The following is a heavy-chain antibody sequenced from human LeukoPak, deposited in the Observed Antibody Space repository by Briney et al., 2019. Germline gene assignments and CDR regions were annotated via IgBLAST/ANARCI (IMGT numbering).Heavy chain of an antibody. CDR1: GGSISSYY. CDR2: IYYSGST. V-gene: IGHV4-59*01. J-gene: IGHJ5*02. Sequence: PSETLSLTCTVSGGSISSYYWSWIRQPPGKGLEWIGYIYYSGSTNYNPSLKSRVTISVDTSKNQFSLKLSSVTAADTAVYYCARDEADIVNWFDPWGQGTLVTVSS. CDR3: ARDEADIVNWFDP. D-gene: IGHD1-26*01.